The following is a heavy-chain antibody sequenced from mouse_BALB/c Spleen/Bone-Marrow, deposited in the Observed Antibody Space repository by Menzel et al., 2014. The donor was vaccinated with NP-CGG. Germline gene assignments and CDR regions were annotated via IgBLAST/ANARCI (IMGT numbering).Heavy chain of an antibody. CDR1: GYTFTSYT. D-gene: IGHD2-14*01. CDR3: ARAAYYRYDEGAWLAY. Sequence: VKLMESGAELARPGASVKMSCKASGYTFTSYTMHWVKQRPGQGLEWIGYINPSSGYTNYNQKFKDKATLTADKSSSTAYMQLSSLTSEYSAVYYCARAAYYRYDEGAWLAYWGQGTLVTVSA. CDR2: INPSSGYT. J-gene: IGHJ3*01. V-gene: IGHV1-4*01.